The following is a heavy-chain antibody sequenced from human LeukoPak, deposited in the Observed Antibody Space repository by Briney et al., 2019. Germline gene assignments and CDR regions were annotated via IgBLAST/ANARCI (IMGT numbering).Heavy chain of an antibody. D-gene: IGHD3-22*01. CDR2: INTNTGNP. CDR1: GYTFTSYA. CDR3: ARDSFPYYYDSSGYPDY. Sequence: ASVKVSCKASGYTFTSYAMNWVRQAPGQGLEWMGWINTNTGNPTYAQGFTGRFVFSLDTSVSTAYLQISSLKAEDTAVYYCARDSFPYYYDSSGYPDYWGQGTLVTVSS. V-gene: IGHV7-4-1*02. J-gene: IGHJ4*02.